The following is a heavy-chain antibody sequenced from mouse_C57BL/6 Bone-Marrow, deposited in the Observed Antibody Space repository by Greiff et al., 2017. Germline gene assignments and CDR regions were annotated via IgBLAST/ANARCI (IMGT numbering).Heavy chain of an antibody. V-gene: IGHV1-7*01. CDR3: ACELRLYWYFDV. Sequence: QVQLQQSGAELAKPGASAKLSCKASGYTFTSYWMHWVKQRPGQGLEWIGYINHSSGYTKYNQKFKDKATLTADKSSSTAYMQLSSLTYEDSAVYYCACELRLYWYFDVWGTGTTVTVSS. D-gene: IGHD3-2*02. J-gene: IGHJ1*03. CDR2: INHSSGYT. CDR1: GYTFTSYW.